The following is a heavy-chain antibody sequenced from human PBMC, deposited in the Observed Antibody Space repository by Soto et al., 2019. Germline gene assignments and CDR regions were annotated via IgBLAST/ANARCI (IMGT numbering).Heavy chain of an antibody. J-gene: IGHJ4*02. CDR3: ARAPYSSSSFFFDY. CDR1: WYSFTAYF. D-gene: IGHD6-6*01. Sequence: SVKVSCKASWYSFTAYFMHWVRQAPGQGLEWMGIVHPSGGNTNYAQKFQGRVTMTWDTSTTTVYMELSSLRSDDTAVYYCARAPYSSSSFFFDYWGQGTPVTVSS. CDR2: VHPSGGNT. V-gene: IGHV1-46*01.